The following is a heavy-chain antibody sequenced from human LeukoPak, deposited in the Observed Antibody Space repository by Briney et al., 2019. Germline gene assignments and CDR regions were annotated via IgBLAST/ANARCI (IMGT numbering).Heavy chain of an antibody. V-gene: IGHV4-31*03. CDR1: GGSISSGGYY. J-gene: IGHJ4*02. D-gene: IGHD4-17*01. CDR2: IYYSGST. CDR3: ARGDGDYYFDY. Sequence: SETLSLTCTVSGGSISSGGYYWSWIRQHPGKGLEWIGYIYYSGSTYYNPSLKSRVTISADTSKNQFSLKLSSVTAADTAVYYCARGDGDYYFDYWGQGTLVTVSS.